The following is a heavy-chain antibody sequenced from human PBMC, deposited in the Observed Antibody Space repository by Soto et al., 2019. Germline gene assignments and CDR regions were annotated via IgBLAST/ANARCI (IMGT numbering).Heavy chain of an antibody. Sequence: ASGKVSCKASGGTFSSYAISWVRQAPGQGLEWMGGIIPIFGTANYAQKFQGRVTITADKSTSTAYMELSSLRSEDTAVYYCARAVVDVVVVATNAFDIWGQGTIVT. CDR1: GGTFSSYA. CDR3: ARAVVDVVVVATNAFDI. J-gene: IGHJ3*02. V-gene: IGHV1-69*06. D-gene: IGHD2-15*01. CDR2: IIPIFGTA.